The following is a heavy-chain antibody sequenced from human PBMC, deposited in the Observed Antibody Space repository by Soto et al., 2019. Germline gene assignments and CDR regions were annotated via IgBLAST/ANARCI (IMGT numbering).Heavy chain of an antibody. CDR2: IDPGDSDN. CDR3: ARTDGYEIEY. V-gene: IGHV5-51*01. J-gene: IGHJ4*02. Sequence: GDSLKISRKCSVYIFVSYWIAWVRLLPGKGLEWMGIIDPGDSDNTYSPFCRGKVNISADKSITTVYLQWSSLTASDAAMYYCARTDGYEIEYWGPGTLVTVSS. D-gene: IGHD5-12*01. CDR1: VYIFVSYW.